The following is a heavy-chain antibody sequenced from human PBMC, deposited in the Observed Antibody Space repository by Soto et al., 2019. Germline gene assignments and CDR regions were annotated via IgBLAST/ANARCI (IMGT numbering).Heavy chain of an antibody. D-gene: IGHD3-10*01. J-gene: IGHJ4*02. V-gene: IGHV3-15*01. CDR2: IKSKTDGGTT. Sequence: PGGSLRLSCAASGFTLSNAWMSWVRQAPGKGLEWVGRIKSKTDGGTTDYAAPVKGRFTISRDNSKNTLYLQMNSLRAEDTAVYYCAKDVLYSTMVRGALLYFDYWGQGTLVTVSS. CDR1: GFTLSNAW. CDR3: AKDVLYSTMVRGALLYFDY.